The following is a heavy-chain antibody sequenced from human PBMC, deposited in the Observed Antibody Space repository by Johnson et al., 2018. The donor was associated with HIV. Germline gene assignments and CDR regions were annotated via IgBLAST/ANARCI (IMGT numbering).Heavy chain of an antibody. CDR1: GYSFRNSA. J-gene: IGHJ3*02. V-gene: IGHV3-33*01. CDR2: IWSAGTKK. D-gene: IGHD3-3*01. CDR3: YGYYVAFDI. Sequence: QVQLVESGGGVVQPGRSLRLSCVASGYSFRNSAMHWVRQAAGKGLEWVATIWSAGTKKYYGDAVKGRFTVSRDSSKNTLFLKMTSLRVEDTSVYYCYGYYVAFDIWGQVTMVSVSS.